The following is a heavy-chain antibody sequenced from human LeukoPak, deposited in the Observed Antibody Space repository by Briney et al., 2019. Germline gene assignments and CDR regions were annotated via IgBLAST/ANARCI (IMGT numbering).Heavy chain of an antibody. CDR3: ARLVRTGGDRFDY. D-gene: IGHD2-8*02. CDR2: IYPGDSDP. CDR1: TNXW. V-gene: IGHV5-51*01. Sequence: TNXWIAWVRQLXXXGLEWIGIIYPGDSDPRYSPSLQGQVTISPDKSIGTACLQWSSLKASDTAIYYCARLVRTGGDRFDYWGQGTLVTVSS. J-gene: IGHJ4*02.